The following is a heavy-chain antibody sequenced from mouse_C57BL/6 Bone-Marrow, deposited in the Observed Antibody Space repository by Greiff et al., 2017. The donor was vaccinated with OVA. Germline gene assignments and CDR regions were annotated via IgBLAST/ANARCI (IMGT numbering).Heavy chain of an antibody. CDR3: ALYGSSYWYFGV. D-gene: IGHD1-1*01. V-gene: IGHV14-2*01. CDR2: IDPEDGEH. J-gene: IGHJ1*03. CDR1: GFNIKDYY. Sequence: EVQLQQSGAELVKPGASVKLSCTASGFNIKDYYMPWVQQRTEQGLEWIGRIDPEDGEHTYAPTFQGKATITADTSSNTSYLQLSNLTSEDTAVYYCALYGSSYWYFGVWGTGTTVTVSS.